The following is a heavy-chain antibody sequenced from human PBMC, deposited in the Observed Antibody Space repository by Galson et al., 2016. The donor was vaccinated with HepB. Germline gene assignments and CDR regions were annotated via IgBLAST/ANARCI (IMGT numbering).Heavy chain of an antibody. Sequence: SLRLSCAASGFTFSSYAMHWVRQAPGKGLELVSAISDIGANTYHADFVKGRFTISRDNSKNTMYLQMNSLRVEDTAVYYCAARYGEFLMVFDYWGQGTLVTVSS. V-gene: IGHV3-23*01. J-gene: IGHJ4*02. D-gene: IGHD3-10*01. CDR1: GFTFSSYA. CDR2: ISDIGANT. CDR3: AARYGEFLMVFDY.